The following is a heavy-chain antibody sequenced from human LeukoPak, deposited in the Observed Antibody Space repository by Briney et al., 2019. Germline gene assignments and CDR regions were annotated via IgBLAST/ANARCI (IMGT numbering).Heavy chain of an antibody. CDR3: ARDDGSGYLFDY. CDR1: GFMISSYW. J-gene: IGHJ4*02. D-gene: IGHD5-12*01. V-gene: IGHV3-33*08. CDR2: IWYDGSNK. Sequence: GGSLRLSCAASGFMISSYWMSWVRQAPGKGLEWVAVIWYDGSNKYYADSVKGRFTISRDNSKNTLYLQMNSLRAEDTAVYYCARDDGSGYLFDYWGQGTLVTVSS.